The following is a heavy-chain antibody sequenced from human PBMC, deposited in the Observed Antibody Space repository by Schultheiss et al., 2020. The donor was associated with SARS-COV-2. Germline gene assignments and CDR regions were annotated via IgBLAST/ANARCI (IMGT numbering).Heavy chain of an antibody. Sequence: SETLSLTCAVSGGSISSGGYSWSWIRQPPGKGLEWIGYIYYSGSTYYNPSLKSRVTISVDTSKNQFSLKLSSVTAADTAVYFCVRDARDYGDSPPYYSYNGVHVWGQGTTVTVSS. CDR2: IYYSGST. D-gene: IGHD4/OR15-4a*01. V-gene: IGHV4-31*11. CDR1: GGSISSGGYS. J-gene: IGHJ6*02. CDR3: VRDARDYGDSPPYYSYNGVHV.